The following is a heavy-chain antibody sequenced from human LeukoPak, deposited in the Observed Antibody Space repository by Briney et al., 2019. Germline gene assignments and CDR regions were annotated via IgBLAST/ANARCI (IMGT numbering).Heavy chain of an antibody. CDR2: IYYSGST. CDR1: GGSISSYY. CDR3: ARASLGGSRPLYYYGMDV. Sequence: SEPLSLTCTVSGGSISSYYWSWIRQPPGKGLEWIGYIYYSGSTNYNPSLKSRVTISVDTSKNQFSLKLSSVTAADTAVYYCARASLGGSRPLYYYGMDVWGKGTTVTVSS. V-gene: IGHV4-59*01. D-gene: IGHD2-15*01. J-gene: IGHJ6*04.